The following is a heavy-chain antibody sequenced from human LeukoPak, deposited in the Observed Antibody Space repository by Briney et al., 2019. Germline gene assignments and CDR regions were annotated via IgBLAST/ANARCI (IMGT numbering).Heavy chain of an antibody. CDR1: GFTFSNYE. CDR3: AKISQFYFAY. D-gene: IGHD3-3*02. CDR2: ISASGNPM. J-gene: IGHJ4*02. V-gene: IGHV3-48*03. Sequence: PGGSLRLSCAASGFTFSNYEMNWVRQAPGKGLEWISYISASGNPMFYADSVKGRFTISRDNAKNSLYLQVNSLRAEDTAVYYCAKISQFYFAYWGQGTLVTVSS.